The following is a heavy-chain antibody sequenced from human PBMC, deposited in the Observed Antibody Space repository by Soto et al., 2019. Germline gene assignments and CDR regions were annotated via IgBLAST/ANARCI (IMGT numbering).Heavy chain of an antibody. J-gene: IGHJ4*02. D-gene: IGHD2-21*02. CDR1: GYTFTSYA. CDR3: ARSIVVVTATDY. V-gene: IGHV1-3*01. Sequence: ASVKVSWKASGYTFTSYAMHWVRQAPGQRLEWMGWINAGNGNTKYSQKFQGRVTITRDTSASTAYMELSSLRSEDTAVYYCARSIVVVTATDYWGQATLVSVSS. CDR2: INAGNGNT.